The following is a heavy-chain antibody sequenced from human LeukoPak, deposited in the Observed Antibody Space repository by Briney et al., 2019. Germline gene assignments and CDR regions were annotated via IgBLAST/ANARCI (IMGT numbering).Heavy chain of an antibody. CDR3: ATLKDKWRQSPGTDY. Sequence: GGSLRLSCAASGFTFSNYVASWVRQAPGKGLEWVSVISGNGVSTNYADSVRGRFTISRDNSKNTVFLQMNSLRAEDTAIYYCATLKDKWRQSPGTDYWGQGTLVTVS. CDR2: ISGNGVST. D-gene: IGHD5-24*01. J-gene: IGHJ4*02. CDR1: GFTFSNYV. V-gene: IGHV3-23*01.